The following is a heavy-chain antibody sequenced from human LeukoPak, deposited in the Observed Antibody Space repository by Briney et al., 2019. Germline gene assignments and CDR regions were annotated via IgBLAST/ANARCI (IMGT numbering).Heavy chain of an antibody. CDR2: IYTSGST. Sequence: SQTLSLTCTVSGGSISSGSYYWSWIRQPAGKGLEWIGRIYTSGSTNYNPSLKSRVTISVDTSKNQFSLKLSSVTAADTAVYYCASEVRDSSSSRNYYYYYYMDVWGKGTTVTVSS. V-gene: IGHV4-61*02. D-gene: IGHD6-6*01. J-gene: IGHJ6*03. CDR3: ASEVRDSSSSRNYYYYYYMDV. CDR1: GGSISSGSYY.